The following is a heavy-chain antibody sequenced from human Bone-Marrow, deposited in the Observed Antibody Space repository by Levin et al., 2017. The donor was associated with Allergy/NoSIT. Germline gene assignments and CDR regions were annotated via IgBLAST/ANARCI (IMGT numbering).Heavy chain of an antibody. Sequence: KPGESLKISCKASGGTFSSYALSWVRQAPGQGLEWMGGIIPVLGTPTYTQKFQGRVTITADESTSTAYMELRSLTSEDTAEYFCARGFLGGGDDYDSLGYYSGMDVWGQGTTVTVSS. J-gene: IGHJ6*02. D-gene: IGHD3-22*01. V-gene: IGHV1-69*01. CDR2: IIPVLGTP. CDR1: GGTFSSYA. CDR3: ARGFLGGGDDYDSLGYYSGMDV.